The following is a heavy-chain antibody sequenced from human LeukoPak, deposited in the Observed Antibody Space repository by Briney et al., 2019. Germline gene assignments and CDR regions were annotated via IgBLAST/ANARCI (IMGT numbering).Heavy chain of an antibody. V-gene: IGHV4-38-2*01. CDR1: GGSFSAYY. CDR2: MYHSGST. J-gene: IGHJ5*02. CDR3: ARGPRFGELLWHWFDP. D-gene: IGHD3-10*01. Sequence: SETLSLTCAVYGGSFSAYYWGWIRQPPGKGLEWIGSMYHSGSTYYNPPLKSRVTISEDTSKNQFSLKLRSVTAADTAVYYCARGPRFGELLWHWFDPWGQGTLVTVSS.